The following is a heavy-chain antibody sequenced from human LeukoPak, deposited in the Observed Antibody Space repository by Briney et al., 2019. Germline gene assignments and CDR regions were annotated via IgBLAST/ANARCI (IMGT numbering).Heavy chain of an antibody. J-gene: IGHJ4*02. CDR2: IIPVFGTA. CDR3: ARDNEDSSSTSCYAGPVLDY. V-gene: IGHV1-69*13. D-gene: IGHD2-2*01. Sequence: ASVKVSCKASGGTFSSYAISWVRHAPGQGLEWMGGIIPVFGTANYAQKFQGRVTITADESTSTAYMELSSLRSEDTAVYYCARDNEDSSSTSCYAGPVLDYWGQGTLVTVSS. CDR1: GGTFSSYA.